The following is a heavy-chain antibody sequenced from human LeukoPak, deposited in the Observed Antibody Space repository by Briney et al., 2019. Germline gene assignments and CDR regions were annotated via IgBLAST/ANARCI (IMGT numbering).Heavy chain of an antibody. CDR3: ARAPVATPSEFDY. CDR1: GGSFSGYY. CDR2: INHSGST. Sequence: SETLSLTCAVYGGSFSGYYWSWIRQPPGKGLEWIGEINHSGSTNYNPSLKSRVAISAGTPKNQFSLKLSSTTAADTAVYYCARAPVATPSEFDYWGQGTLVTVSS. V-gene: IGHV4-34*01. J-gene: IGHJ4*02. D-gene: IGHD5-12*01.